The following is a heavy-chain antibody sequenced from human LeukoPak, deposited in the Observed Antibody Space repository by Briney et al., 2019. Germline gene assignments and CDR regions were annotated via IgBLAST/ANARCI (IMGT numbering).Heavy chain of an antibody. J-gene: IGHJ4*02. CDR1: GFTFSSSW. Sequence: GGSLRLSRAASGFTFSSSWMHWVRQAPGKGLIWVSRVNGDGTGTIYADSVKGRFTISRDNAKNTLYLQMNSLRAEDTAVYYCARYADGIFYWGQGTLVTVSS. D-gene: IGHD1-14*01. CDR3: ARYADGIFY. CDR2: VNGDGTGT. V-gene: IGHV3-74*01.